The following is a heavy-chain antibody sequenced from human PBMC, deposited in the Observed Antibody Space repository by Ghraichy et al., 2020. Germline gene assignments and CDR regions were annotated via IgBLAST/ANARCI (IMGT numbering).Heavy chain of an antibody. CDR3: ARDTTVNYYYYGMDV. D-gene: IGHD4-11*01. CDR2: IYSGGST. V-gene: IGHV3-53*01. Sequence: GGSLRLSCAASGFTVSSNYMSWVRQAPGKGLEWVSVIYSGGSTYYADSVKGRFTISRDNSKNTLYLQMNSLRAEDTAVYYCARDTTVNYYYYGMDVWGQGTTVTVSS. CDR1: GFTVSSNY. J-gene: IGHJ6*02.